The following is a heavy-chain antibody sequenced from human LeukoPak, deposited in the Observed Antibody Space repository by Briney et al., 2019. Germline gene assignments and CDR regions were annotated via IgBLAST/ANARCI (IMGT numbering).Heavy chain of an antibody. J-gene: IGHJ4*02. CDR2: INYSGST. Sequence: PSETLSHTCTVSGGSISSYYWSWIRHPPGKGLEWIGYINYSGSTNYNPSLKSRVTISVDTSKNQFSLKLSSVTAADTAVYYCARGTAITGYYFDGGGQATLVTVSS. CDR3: ARGTAITGYYFDG. V-gene: IGHV4-59*08. CDR1: GGSISSYY. D-gene: IGHD1-20*01.